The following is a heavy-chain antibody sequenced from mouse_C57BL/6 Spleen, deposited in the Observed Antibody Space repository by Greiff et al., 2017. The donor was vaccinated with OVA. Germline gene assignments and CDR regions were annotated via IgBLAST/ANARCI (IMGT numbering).Heavy chain of an antibody. J-gene: IGHJ3*01. V-gene: IGHV3-6*01. CDR2: ISYDGSN. CDR1: GYSITSGYY. Sequence: VQLQQSGPGLVKPSQSLSLTCSVTGYSITSGYYWNWIRQFPGNKLEWMGYISYDGSNNYNPSLKNRISITRDTSKNQFFLKLNSVTTEDTATYYCASRPVAYWGQGTLVTVSA. CDR3: ASRPVAY.